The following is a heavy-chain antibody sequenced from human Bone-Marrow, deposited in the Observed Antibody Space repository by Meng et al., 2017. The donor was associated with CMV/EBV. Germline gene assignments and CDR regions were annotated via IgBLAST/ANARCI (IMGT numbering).Heavy chain of an antibody. Sequence: GGSLRLSCAASGFTFSDYGMHWVRQAPGKGLEWVAYVRYEGNNKNYADSVKGRFTISRDNSKNTLYLQMNSLRAEDTAVYYCAKVVPGYCSTTSCSPDHWGQGTLVTVSS. CDR1: GFTFSDYG. CDR3: AKVVPGYCSTTSCSPDH. D-gene: IGHD2-2*01. J-gene: IGHJ4*02. V-gene: IGHV3-30*02. CDR2: VRYEGNNK.